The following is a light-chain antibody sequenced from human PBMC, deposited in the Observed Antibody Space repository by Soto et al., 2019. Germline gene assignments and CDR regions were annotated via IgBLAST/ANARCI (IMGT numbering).Light chain of an antibody. CDR3: QHYGSSPPYT. Sequence: VFTQSPGTLSLSPGESATLSCRASRSFASSYLGWYQQKPGQAPRLLLYAASKRATGIPDRFSGGGSGTDFTLTIDRLEPEDSAVYYCQHYGSSPPYTFGQGTKVDIK. V-gene: IGKV3-20*01. CDR2: AAS. CDR1: RSFASSY. J-gene: IGKJ2*01.